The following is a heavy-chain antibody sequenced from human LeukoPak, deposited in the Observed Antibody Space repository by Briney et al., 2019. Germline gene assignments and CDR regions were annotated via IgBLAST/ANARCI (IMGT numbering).Heavy chain of an antibody. J-gene: IGHJ3*02. V-gene: IGHV4-61*01. CDR2: IYGSRST. CDR3: ARVDCSGGSCYAFDI. D-gene: IGHD2-15*01. CDR1: GGSVSSGRNY. Sequence: SETLSLTCTVSGGSVSSGRNYRNWIRQPPGTLLEWNGYIYGSRSTNYTPSLKGRFTISVDTSKTQFSLKLSSVTAADTAVYYCARVDCSGGSCYAFDIWGQGTMVTVSS.